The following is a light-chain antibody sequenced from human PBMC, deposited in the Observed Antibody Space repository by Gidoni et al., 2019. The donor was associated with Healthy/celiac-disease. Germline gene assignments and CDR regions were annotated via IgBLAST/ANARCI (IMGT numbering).Light chain of an antibody. CDR3: QAWDSSTVV. J-gene: IGLJ2*01. CDR1: KLGDKY. V-gene: IGLV3-1*01. Sequence: SYVLTQPPSVSVSPGQTASITCSGDKLGDKYACWYQQKPGQSPVVVSYEDSKRPSGIPERFSGYNSGNTATLTISGTQAMDEADYYCQAWDSSTVVFGGGTKLTVL. CDR2: EDS.